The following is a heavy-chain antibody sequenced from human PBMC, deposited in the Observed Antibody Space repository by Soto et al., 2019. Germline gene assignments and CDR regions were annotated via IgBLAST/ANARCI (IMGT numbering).Heavy chain of an antibody. CDR2: ISYDGSDK. D-gene: IGHD3-22*01. CDR1: GFTFSSYG. Sequence: QVQLVESGGGVVQPGRSLRLSCAASGFTFSSYGMHWVRQAPGKGLEWVAVISYDGSDKTYADSVKGRFTISRDNSKNTLWLQMNSLRAEDAAIYYCAKDPYIYDISGPKGYYYYYGMDVWGQGTTVTVSS. J-gene: IGHJ6*02. CDR3: AKDPYIYDISGPKGYYYYYGMDV. V-gene: IGHV3-30*18.